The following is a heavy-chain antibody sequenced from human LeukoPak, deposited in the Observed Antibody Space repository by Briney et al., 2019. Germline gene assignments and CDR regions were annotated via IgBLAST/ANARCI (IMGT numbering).Heavy chain of an antibody. CDR1: GFTFNSYG. CDR3: ARGQFFYGWGMDV. CDR2: ISFDRSGR. J-gene: IGHJ6*02. V-gene: IGHV3-30*03. D-gene: IGHD2/OR15-2a*01. Sequence: GGSLRLSCAASGFTFNSYGLHWVRQAPGKGLEWVAGISFDRSGRTYADSVKGRFTISRDDATSSVYLQMSSARVEDTAIYYCARGQFFYGWGMDVWGQGTTVTVS.